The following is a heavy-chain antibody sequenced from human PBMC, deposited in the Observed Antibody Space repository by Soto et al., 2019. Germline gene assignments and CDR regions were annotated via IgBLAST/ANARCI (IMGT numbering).Heavy chain of an antibody. CDR3: ARAVGPFDY. V-gene: IGHV3-33*01. CDR1: GFTFSTYG. Sequence: QVQLVESGGGVVQPGRSLRLSCAASGFTFSTYGMHWVRQAPGKGREWGAVIGYGGSNKYYTDSEKGRFTISRDNTRDTLYLQMNSLRAEDTAGYDCARAVGPFDYWGQGTLVTVSS. CDR2: IGYGGSNK. J-gene: IGHJ4*02.